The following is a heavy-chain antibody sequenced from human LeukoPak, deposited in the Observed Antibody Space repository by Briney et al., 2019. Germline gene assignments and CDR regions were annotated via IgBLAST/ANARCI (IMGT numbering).Heavy chain of an antibody. CDR3: ARIMGRRDRGYYFDY. D-gene: IGHD3-10*01. CDR1: GVSISIYS. V-gene: IGHV4-59*01. Sequence: PSETLSLTCTVSGVSISIYSWSWVRQPPGKGLEWIGYIYYRGSTNYNPSLKSRVTISVDTSKNQFCLNLSSVTAAGTAVYYCARIMGRRDRGYYFDYWGEGTLVTVSS. CDR2: IYYRGST. J-gene: IGHJ4*02.